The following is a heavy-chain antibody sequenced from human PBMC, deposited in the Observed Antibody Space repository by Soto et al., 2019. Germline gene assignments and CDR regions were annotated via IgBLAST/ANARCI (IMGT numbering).Heavy chain of an antibody. Sequence: EVQLVESGGALVQPGGSLRLSCAASGFTFSTYNMNWVRQAPGKGLEWVSYLTSSGFTKYYADSVKGRFSVSRDNAGNSLYLQMHSLRAEDTGVYFCVREWEYYYDYWGQGTLVTVSS. D-gene: IGHD1-26*01. V-gene: IGHV3-48*01. CDR1: GFTFSTYN. J-gene: IGHJ4*02. CDR3: VREWEYYYDY. CDR2: LTSSGFTK.